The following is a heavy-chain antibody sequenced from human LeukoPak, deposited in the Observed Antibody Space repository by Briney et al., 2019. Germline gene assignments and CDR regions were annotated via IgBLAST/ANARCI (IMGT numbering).Heavy chain of an antibody. Sequence: GGSLRLSCAASGFTFSSYWMSWVRQAPGKGLEWVANIKQDGSEKYYVDSVKDRFTISRDNSKNTLYLQMDSLRADDTAKYYCAKDSPVATWWGQGTLVIVSS. D-gene: IGHD1-26*01. V-gene: IGHV3-7*03. J-gene: IGHJ4*02. CDR1: GFTFSSYW. CDR2: IKQDGSEK. CDR3: AKDSPVATW.